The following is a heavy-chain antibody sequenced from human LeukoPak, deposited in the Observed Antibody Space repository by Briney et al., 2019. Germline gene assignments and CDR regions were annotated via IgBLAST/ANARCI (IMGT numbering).Heavy chain of an antibody. CDR2: ISSSSSTI. Sequence: PGGSLRLSCAASGFTFSSYIMNWVRQAPGKGLEWVSYISSSSSTIYYADSVKGRFTISRDNAKNSLYLQMNSLRAEDTAVYYCARGYYDYVWGSYRYRLYYFDYWGQGTLVTVSS. V-gene: IGHV3-48*01. CDR3: ARGYYDYVWGSYRYRLYYFDY. D-gene: IGHD3-16*02. J-gene: IGHJ4*02. CDR1: GFTFSSYI.